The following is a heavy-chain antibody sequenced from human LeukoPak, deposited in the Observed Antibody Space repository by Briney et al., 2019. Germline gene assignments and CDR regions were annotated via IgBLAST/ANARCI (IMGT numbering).Heavy chain of an antibody. D-gene: IGHD5-18*01. V-gene: IGHV3-74*01. CDR1: GFTFSSYW. Sequence: GGSLRLSCAASGFTFSSYWMHWVRQAPGKGLVWVSRINGDGSSTNYADSVKGRFTISRDNAKNTLYLQMNSLRAEDTAVYYCASWDTAMVNFDYWGQGTLVTVSS. CDR2: INGDGSST. J-gene: IGHJ4*02. CDR3: ASWDTAMVNFDY.